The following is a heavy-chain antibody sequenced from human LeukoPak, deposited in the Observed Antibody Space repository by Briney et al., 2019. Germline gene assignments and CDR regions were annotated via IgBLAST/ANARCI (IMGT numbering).Heavy chain of an antibody. CDR1: GDNVSSNSAA. J-gene: IGHJ2*01. Sequence: SQTLSLTCAISGDNVSSNSAAWNWIRQSPSRGLEWLVRTYYRSKWYTDYAVSVKSRITINPDTSKNQFSLQLNSVTPEDTAVYYCARERDGYNYVELWCFDLWGRGTLVTVSS. CDR2: TYYRSKWYT. D-gene: IGHD5-24*01. V-gene: IGHV6-1*01. CDR3: ARERDGYNYVELWCFDL.